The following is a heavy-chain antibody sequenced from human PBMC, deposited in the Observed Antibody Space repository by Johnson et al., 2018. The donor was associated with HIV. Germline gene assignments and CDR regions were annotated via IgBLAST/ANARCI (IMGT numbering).Heavy chain of an antibody. J-gene: IGHJ3*02. CDR1: GFTFSIYA. CDR2: IKQEGIEK. D-gene: IGHD2-15*01. V-gene: IGHV3-7*05. Sequence: VQLVESGGGLVQPGGSLRLSCAASGFTFSIYAMIWVRQAPGKGLEWVANIKQEGIEKYYVDSVKGRFTISRDNAKNTLYLQMNSLRAEDTAVYYCARELPGGDAFDIWGQGTMVTVSS. CDR3: ARELPGGDAFDI.